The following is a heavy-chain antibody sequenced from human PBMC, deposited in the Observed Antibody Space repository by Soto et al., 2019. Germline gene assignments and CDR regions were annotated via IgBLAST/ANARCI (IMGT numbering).Heavy chain of an antibody. CDR3: ASTRDSGTSYYFDS. J-gene: IGHJ4*02. CDR1: GFTVSSHY. CDR2: IYRGGGT. D-gene: IGHD1-26*01. V-gene: IGHV3-53*01. Sequence: EVQLAESGGGLIQPGGSLRLSCAASGFTVSSHYMSWVRLGPGKGLEWVSVIYRGGGTFYADSVKGRFTISRDISQNTVFLQMNSLRAEDTAVYYCASTRDSGTSYYFDSWGQGTLVTVSS.